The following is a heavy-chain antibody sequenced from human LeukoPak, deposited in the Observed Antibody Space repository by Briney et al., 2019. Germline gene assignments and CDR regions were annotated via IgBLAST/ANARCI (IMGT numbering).Heavy chain of an antibody. J-gene: IGHJ6*02. Sequence: PGGSLRLSCAASGFTFSDYWMSWVRRAPGKGLEWVANINQDGSEKYYVASVTGRFTISRDNAKNSLYLQMNSLRVEDTAVYYCARRLYYYYGMDVWGQGTTVTVSS. V-gene: IGHV3-7*01. CDR3: ARRLYYYYGMDV. D-gene: IGHD3-16*01. CDR2: INQDGSEK. CDR1: GFTFSDYW.